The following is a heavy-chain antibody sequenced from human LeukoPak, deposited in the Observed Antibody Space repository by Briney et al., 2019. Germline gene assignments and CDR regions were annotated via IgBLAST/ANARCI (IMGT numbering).Heavy chain of an antibody. J-gene: IGHJ4*02. V-gene: IGHV1-69*04. CDR3: ARASSKYYDFWSGYYY. Sequence: GASVKVSCKASGGTFSSYAISWVRQAPGQGLEWMGRIIPILGIANYAQKFQGRVTITADKSTSTAYMELSSLRSEDTAVYYCARASSKYYDFWSGYYYWGQGTLVTVSS. CDR1: GGTFSSYA. D-gene: IGHD3-3*01. CDR2: IIPILGIA.